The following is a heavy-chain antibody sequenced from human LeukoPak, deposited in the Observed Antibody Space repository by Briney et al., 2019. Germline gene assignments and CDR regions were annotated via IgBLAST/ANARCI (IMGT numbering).Heavy chain of an antibody. CDR3: ARGVAPIFWFFDL. CDR1: GFTFSTYA. J-gene: IGHJ2*01. Sequence: PGGSLRLSCAASGFTFSTYAMSWVRQTPGKGLEWVSAISSSGGGTFYTDSVKGRFTIPRDDSKDTLYLQVNSLRAEDTALYYCARGVAPIFWFFDLWGRGTLVTVSS. D-gene: IGHD5-12*01. V-gene: IGHV3-23*01. CDR2: ISSSGGGT.